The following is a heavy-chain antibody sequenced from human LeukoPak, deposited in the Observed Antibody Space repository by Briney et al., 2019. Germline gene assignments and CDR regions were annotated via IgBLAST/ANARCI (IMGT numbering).Heavy chain of an antibody. CDR3: XRLXXLSSGWXXXY. J-gene: IGHJ4*01. CDR1: GFTFSSYW. V-gene: IGHV3-7*03. Sequence: PGGSLRLSCAASGFTFSSYWMSWVRQAPGKGLEWVANIKQDGSEKYYVDSVKGRFTISRDNAKNSLYLQMNRLRAEDTAVYYCXRLXXLSSGWXXXYWGXGTXVTX. D-gene: IGHD6-19*01. CDR2: IKQDGSEK.